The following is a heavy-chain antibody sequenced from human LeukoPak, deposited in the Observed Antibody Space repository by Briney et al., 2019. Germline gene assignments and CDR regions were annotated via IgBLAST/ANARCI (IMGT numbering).Heavy chain of an antibody. CDR2: INWNGGST. CDR3: ARDRPEDYYYYMDV. V-gene: IGHV3-20*04. Sequence: GGSLRLSCAVSGITLSNYGMSWVRQAPGKGLEWVSGINWNGGSTGYADSVKGRFTISRDNAKNSLYLQMNSLRAEDTALYYCARDRPEDYYYYMDVWGKGTTVTVSS. CDR1: GITLSNYG. J-gene: IGHJ6*03.